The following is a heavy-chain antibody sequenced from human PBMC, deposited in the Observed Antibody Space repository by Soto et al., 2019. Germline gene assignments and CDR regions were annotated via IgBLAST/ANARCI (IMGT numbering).Heavy chain of an antibody. V-gene: IGHV3-11*05. CDR2: VSTSSSYT. CDR3: ARLRLTGYFDY. Sequence: QVQLVESGGGLVKPGVSLRLSCVASGFTFSDHYMTWIRQAPGKGLEWLSYVSTSSSYTNYADSVKGRFTISRDNAMNSLYLQMNSLRAEDTAVYYCARLRLTGYFDYWGQGTLVTVSS. J-gene: IGHJ4*02. CDR1: GFTFSDHY.